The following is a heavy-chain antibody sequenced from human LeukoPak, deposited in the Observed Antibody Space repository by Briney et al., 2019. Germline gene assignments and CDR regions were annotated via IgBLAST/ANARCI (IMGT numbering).Heavy chain of an antibody. J-gene: IGHJ4*02. Sequence: GGSLRLSCVASGFTFSSFWMSWVRQAPGKGLEWVGWINQDESDKQYVDSVKGRFTISRDNAKNSLYLQMNSLRAEDTAVYYCARKEGVIDYWDQGTLVTVSS. CDR3: ARKEGVIDY. D-gene: IGHD3-10*01. CDR2: INQDESDK. CDR1: GFTFSSFW. V-gene: IGHV3-7*01.